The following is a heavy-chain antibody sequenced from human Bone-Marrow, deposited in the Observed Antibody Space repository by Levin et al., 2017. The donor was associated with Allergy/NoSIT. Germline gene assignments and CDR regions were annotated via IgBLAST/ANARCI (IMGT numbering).Heavy chain of an antibody. V-gene: IGHV4-59*01. CDR2: IYYSGST. Sequence: PSQTLSLTCTVSGGSISSYYWSWIRQPPGKGLEWIGYIYYSGSTNYNPSLKSRVTISVDTSKNQFSLKLSSVTAADTAVYYCARAPAMAHYYYYYYMDVWGKGTTVTVSS. J-gene: IGHJ6*03. CDR3: ARAPAMAHYYYYYYMDV. D-gene: IGHD5-18*01. CDR1: GGSISSYY.